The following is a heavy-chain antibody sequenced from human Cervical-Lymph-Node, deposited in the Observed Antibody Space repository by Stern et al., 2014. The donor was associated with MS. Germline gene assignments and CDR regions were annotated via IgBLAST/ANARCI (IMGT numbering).Heavy chain of an antibody. J-gene: IGHJ5*02. CDR3: ARAVRELGT. CDR1: GFTFSNYW. V-gene: IGHV3-7*01. Sequence: AQLGPSGGGLVQPGESLRLSCAVSGFTFSNYWMTWVRQAPGKGLEWVASIKTDGSDKSYVASVKGRFTISRDNAKNSLYLQMNSLRAEDTAVYYCARAVRELGTWGQGTLVTVSS. CDR2: IKTDGSDK. D-gene: IGHD1-7*01.